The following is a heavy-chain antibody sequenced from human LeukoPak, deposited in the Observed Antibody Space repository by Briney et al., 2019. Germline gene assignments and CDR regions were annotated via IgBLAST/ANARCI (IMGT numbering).Heavy chain of an antibody. J-gene: IGHJ4*02. Sequence: GGSPRLSCTASGLAFSSYSMHWVRQAPGEGLEWMAVISSSGSNTYYADSVKGRFTISRDNFKNTLYLQMNSLRPEDTAVYYCARDRIAAAGEFDFDYWGQGTLVTVSS. CDR3: ARDRIAAAGEFDFDY. CDR1: GLAFSSYS. D-gene: IGHD6-13*01. CDR2: ISSSGSNT. V-gene: IGHV3-30-3*01.